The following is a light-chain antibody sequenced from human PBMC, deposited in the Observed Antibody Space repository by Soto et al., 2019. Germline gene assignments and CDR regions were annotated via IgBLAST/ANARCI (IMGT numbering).Light chain of an antibody. CDR1: QSVSSSY. CDR2: GAS. Sequence: EIVLTQSPGTLSLSPGERATLSCRASQSVSSSYLAWYQQKPGQAPRLLIYGASSRATGIPDRFSGSGSGTDFTLTISRLEPKDCAVYYCQQYGSSPMYTFGQGTKLEIK. J-gene: IGKJ2*01. CDR3: QQYGSSPMYT. V-gene: IGKV3-20*01.